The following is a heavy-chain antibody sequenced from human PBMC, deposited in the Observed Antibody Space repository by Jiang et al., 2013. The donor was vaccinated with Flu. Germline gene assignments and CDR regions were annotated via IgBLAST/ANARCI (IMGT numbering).Heavy chain of an antibody. Sequence: VQLVESGGGLVKPGESLRLSCAASGFIFSTYNMNWVRRAPGKGLEWVSYISGSSGYTHYADSVKGRFTISRDNAKNSLYLQMNSLRAEDTAVYYCARETRSGSEPWGQGTLVTVSS. D-gene: IGHD3-3*01. CDR3: ARETRSGSEP. V-gene: IGHV3-21*01. J-gene: IGHJ5*02. CDR1: GFIFSTYN. CDR2: ISGSSGYT.